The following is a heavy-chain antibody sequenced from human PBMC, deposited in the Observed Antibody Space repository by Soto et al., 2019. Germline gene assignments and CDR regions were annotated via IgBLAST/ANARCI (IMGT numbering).Heavy chain of an antibody. CDR2: ISSSSSYI. CDR3: ARDRGYGGPPRYCYGMDV. V-gene: IGHV3-21*01. J-gene: IGHJ6*02. CDR1: GFTFSSYS. D-gene: IGHD4-17*01. Sequence: GGSLRLSCSASGFTFSSYSMNWVRQAPGKGLEWVSSISSSSSYIYYADSVKGRFTISRDNAKNSLYLQMNNLRAEDTAVYYCARDRGYGGPPRYCYGMDVWGQGTTVTVSS.